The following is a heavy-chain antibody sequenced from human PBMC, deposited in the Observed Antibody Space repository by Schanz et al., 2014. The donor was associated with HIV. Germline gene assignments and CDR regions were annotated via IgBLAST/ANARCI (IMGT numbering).Heavy chain of an antibody. CDR2: ITPLFGTP. J-gene: IGHJ6*02. D-gene: IGHD5-12*01. CDR1: GYSFTSYD. V-gene: IGHV1-69*18. CDR3: ARDGDGYVNYYYGMDV. Sequence: QVQLVQSGAEVQKPGASVKVSCKASGYSFTSYDINWVRQAPGQGLEWMGSITPLFGTPNYAQKFRDRVKITADESTSTVYLALSSLTLEDTAVYYCARDGDGYVNYYYGMDVWGQGTTVTVSS.